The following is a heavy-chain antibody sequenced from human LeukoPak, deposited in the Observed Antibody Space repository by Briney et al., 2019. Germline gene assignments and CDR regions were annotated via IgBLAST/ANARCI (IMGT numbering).Heavy chain of an antibody. J-gene: IGHJ4*02. V-gene: IGHV1-2*06. CDR1: GYTFTGYY. Sequence: ASVTVSCKASGYTFTGYYMHWVRQAPGQGLEWMGRINPNSGGTNYAQKFQGRVTMTRDTSISTAYMELSRLRSDDTAVYYCARDGPDDYGDYSLDYWGQGTLVTVSS. CDR3: ARDGPDDYGDYSLDY. CDR2: INPNSGGT. D-gene: IGHD4-17*01.